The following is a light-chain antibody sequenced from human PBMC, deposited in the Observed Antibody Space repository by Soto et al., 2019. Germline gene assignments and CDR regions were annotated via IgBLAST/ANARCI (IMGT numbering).Light chain of an antibody. V-gene: IGKV3-15*01. Sequence: EIVLTQSPGTLSLSPGERTTLSCRASQTVSSNLAWYQQKPGQAPRLLIYTASTRATGIPARFSGSGSGTEFTLTISSLQSEDFAVYYCQQYNNWPPITVGQGTRLENK. CDR3: QQYNNWPPIT. CDR1: QTVSSN. CDR2: TAS. J-gene: IGKJ5*01.